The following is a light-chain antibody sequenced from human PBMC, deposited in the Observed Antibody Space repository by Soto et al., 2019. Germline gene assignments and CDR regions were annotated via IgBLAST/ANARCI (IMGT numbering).Light chain of an antibody. CDR2: DAS. CDR3: QQYDRWPVT. J-gene: IGKJ4*01. Sequence: EIVLAQSPATLSLSPGERATLSCRASQSFSSYLAWYQQRPGQAPRLLIYDASVRATGIPPRFSGSGSGTDFALTISSLEPEDFAVYYCQQYDRWPVTFGGGTKVEIK. CDR1: QSFSSY. V-gene: IGKV3-11*01.